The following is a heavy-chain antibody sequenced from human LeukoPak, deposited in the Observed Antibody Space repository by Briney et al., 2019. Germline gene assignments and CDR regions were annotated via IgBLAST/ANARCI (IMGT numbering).Heavy chain of an antibody. J-gene: IGHJ6*02. CDR3: ARGVVGANDYFYGMDV. CDR2: IYPGNPET. Sequence: PGEFLKISCKGSGYSFTSHWIAWVRQMPGKGLEWMGIIYPGNPETRYSPSFQGQVTMSADKSIRTAYLQWSSLKASDTAIYYCARGVVGANDYFYGMDVWGQGTTVTVSS. CDR1: GYSFTSHW. D-gene: IGHD1-26*01. V-gene: IGHV5-51*01.